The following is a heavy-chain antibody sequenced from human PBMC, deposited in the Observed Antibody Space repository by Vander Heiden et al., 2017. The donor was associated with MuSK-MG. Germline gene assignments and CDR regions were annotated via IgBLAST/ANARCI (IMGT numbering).Heavy chain of an antibody. CDR1: GFTFSSYA. Sequence: QVQLVESGGGVVQPGRSLRLSCAASGFTFSSYAMHWVRQAPGKGLEWVAVISYDGSKKYYADSVKGRFTISRDNSKNTLYLQMNSLRAEDTAVYYCARVEGPFDYWGQGTLVTVSS. CDR3: ARVEGPFDY. CDR2: ISYDGSKK. V-gene: IGHV3-30-3*01. D-gene: IGHD1-1*01. J-gene: IGHJ4*02.